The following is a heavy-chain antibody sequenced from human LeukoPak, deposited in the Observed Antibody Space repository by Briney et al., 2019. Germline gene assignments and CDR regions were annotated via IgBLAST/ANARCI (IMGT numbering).Heavy chain of an antibody. J-gene: IGHJ5*02. Sequence: ASVKVSCKASGYTFTSYDINWVRQATGQGLEWMGWMNPNSGNTGYAQKFQGRVTMTRNTSISTAHMELSSLRSEDTAVYYCARDYSSWYVALAFDPWGQGTLVTVSS. D-gene: IGHD6-13*01. CDR2: MNPNSGNT. CDR1: GYTFTSYD. V-gene: IGHV1-8*01. CDR3: ARDYSSWYVALAFDP.